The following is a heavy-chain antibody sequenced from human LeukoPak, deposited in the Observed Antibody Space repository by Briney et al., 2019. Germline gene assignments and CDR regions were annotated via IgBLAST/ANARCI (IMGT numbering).Heavy chain of an antibody. J-gene: IGHJ4*02. CDR2: IIPILGIA. CDR3: AREGDVDTANPL. CDR1: GGTFSSYT. Sequence: ASVKVSRKASGGTFSSYTISWVRQAPGQGLEWMGRIIPILGIANYAQKFQGRVTITADKSTSTAYMELSSLRSEDTAVYYCAREGDVDTANPLWGQGTLVTVSS. D-gene: IGHD5-18*01. V-gene: IGHV1-69*02.